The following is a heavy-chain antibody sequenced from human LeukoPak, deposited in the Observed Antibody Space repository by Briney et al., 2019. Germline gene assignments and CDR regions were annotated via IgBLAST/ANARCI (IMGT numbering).Heavy chain of an antibody. J-gene: IGHJ5*02. Sequence: GGSLRLSCAASGFTFSSYAMHWVRQAPGKGLEWVAVISYDGSNKYYADSVKGRFTISRDNAKNSLYLQMNSLRAEDTAVYYCAREGITMVRGVLDPWGQGTLVTVSS. CDR2: ISYDGSNK. CDR3: AREGITMVRGVLDP. D-gene: IGHD3-10*01. CDR1: GFTFSSYA. V-gene: IGHV3-30-3*01.